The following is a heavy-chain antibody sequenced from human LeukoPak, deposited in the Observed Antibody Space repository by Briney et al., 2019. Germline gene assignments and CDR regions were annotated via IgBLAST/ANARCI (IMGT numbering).Heavy chain of an antibody. Sequence: GGSLRLSCAASGFTFRDYDMSWVRQAPGKGLEWVSCVSGSGGSAYYADSVRGRFTISRDHSTSTLYLQMNSLRAEDTAVYYCAKGGNYQYVWGSYRSNYYYYYMDVWGKGTTVTVSS. J-gene: IGHJ6*03. CDR1: GFTFRDYD. V-gene: IGHV3-23*01. D-gene: IGHD3-16*02. CDR3: AKGGNYQYVWGSYRSNYYYYYMDV. CDR2: VSGSGGSA.